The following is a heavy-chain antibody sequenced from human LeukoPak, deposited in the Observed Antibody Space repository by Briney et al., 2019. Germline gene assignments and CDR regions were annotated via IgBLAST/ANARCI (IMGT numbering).Heavy chain of an antibody. D-gene: IGHD2/OR15-2a*01. CDR3: VSFYETY. J-gene: IGHJ4*02. Sequence: PGGSLRLSCAASGFTLSKYWMHWVRQVPGKGLVWISRINSDASDISYADFVKGRFTISRDNAKNTVYLQMNSLRAEDTAVYYCVSFYETYWGRGTLVTVSS. V-gene: IGHV3-74*01. CDR1: GFTLSKYW. CDR2: INSDASDI.